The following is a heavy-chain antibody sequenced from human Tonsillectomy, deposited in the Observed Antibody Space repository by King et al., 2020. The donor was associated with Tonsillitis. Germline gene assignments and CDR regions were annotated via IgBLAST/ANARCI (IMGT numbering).Heavy chain of an antibody. J-gene: IGHJ6*04. CDR3: ARVSLTYCSGTSCYAYYYYGMDV. CDR1: GYTFTSYD. CDR2: MNPNSGNT. V-gene: IGHV1-8*01. D-gene: IGHD2-2*01. Sequence: QLVQSGAEVKKPGASVKVSCKDSGYTFTSYDVNWVRQATGQGLEWMGWMNPNSGNTGYAQKFQGRVTMTRNTSISTAYMELSSLRSEDAAVYYCARVSLTYCSGTSCYAYYYYGMDVWGKGTTVTVSS.